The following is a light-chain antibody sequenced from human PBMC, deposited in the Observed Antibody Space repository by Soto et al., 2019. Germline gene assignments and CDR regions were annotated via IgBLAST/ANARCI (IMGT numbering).Light chain of an antibody. V-gene: IGKV1-5*01. CDR3: QQYNSYPWT. CDR1: QSISSW. J-gene: IGKJ1*01. Sequence: DIQMTQSPSTLYASVGDRVTITCRASQSISSWLAWYQQKPGKAPKLLIYDASSLESGVPSRFSGSGSGTEFPLTISGLQPDDFAPYYCQQYNSYPWTFGQGPKVEIK. CDR2: DAS.